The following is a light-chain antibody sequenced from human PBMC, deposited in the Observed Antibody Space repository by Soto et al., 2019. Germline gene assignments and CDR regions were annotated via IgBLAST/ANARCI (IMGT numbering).Light chain of an antibody. V-gene: IGKV2-28*01. CDR2: LGS. Sequence: DIVVTQSPLFLPVTPGEPASISCRSSQSLLHSNGYNYLDWYLQKPGQSPQLLIYLGSNRASGVPDRFSGSVSGTDFTPKITRVEAEDAGVYYCMQALETWTFGQGTKVDIK. CDR3: MQALETWT. J-gene: IGKJ1*01. CDR1: QSLLHSNGYNY.